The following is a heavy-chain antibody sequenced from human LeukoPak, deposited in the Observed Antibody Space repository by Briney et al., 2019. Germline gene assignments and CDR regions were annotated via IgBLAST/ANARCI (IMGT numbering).Heavy chain of an antibody. Sequence: PGGSLRLSCAASGFTFSSYWMSWVRQAPGKGLEWVANIKQDGSEKYYVDSVKGRFTISRDNAKNSLYLQMNSLSAEDTAVYYCARDSSSGYLKAWGQGTLVTVSS. V-gene: IGHV3-7*01. J-gene: IGHJ4*02. CDR1: GFTFSSYW. CDR3: ARDSSSGYLKA. CDR2: IKQDGSEK. D-gene: IGHD3-22*01.